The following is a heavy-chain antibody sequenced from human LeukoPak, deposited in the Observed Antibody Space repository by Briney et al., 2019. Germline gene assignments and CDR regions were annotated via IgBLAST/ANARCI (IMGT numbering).Heavy chain of an antibody. CDR2: IKQDGSEK. V-gene: IGHV3-7*01. CDR3: ARDSPGGSSPNQFDY. J-gene: IGHJ4*02. Sequence: GGSLRLSCAASGFTFSSYWMSWVRQAPGKGLEWVANIKQDGSEKYYVDSVKGRFTISRDNAKNSLYLQMNSLRAEDTAVYYCARDSPGGSSPNQFDYWGQGTLVTVSS. D-gene: IGHD6-6*01. CDR1: GFTFSSYW.